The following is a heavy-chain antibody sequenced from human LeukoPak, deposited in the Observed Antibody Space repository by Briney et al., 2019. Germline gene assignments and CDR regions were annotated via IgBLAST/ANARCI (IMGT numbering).Heavy chain of an antibody. V-gene: IGHV3-23*01. J-gene: IGHJ4*02. CDR2: ISGSGGST. CDR1: GFTFSSYV. D-gene: IGHD4-23*01. CDR3: AKDRGTTVVTYYFDF. Sequence: QPGGTLRLSCAASGFTFSSYVMSWVRQAPGKGLEWVSAISGSGGSTYYADSVKGRFTISRDNSKNNLYLQMNSLRAEDTAVYYCAKDRGTTVVTYYFDFWGQGTLVTVCS.